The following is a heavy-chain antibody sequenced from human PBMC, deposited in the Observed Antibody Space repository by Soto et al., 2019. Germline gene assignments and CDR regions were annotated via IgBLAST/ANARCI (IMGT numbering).Heavy chain of an antibody. D-gene: IGHD2-8*02. CDR1: GFTFGDYA. CDR3: IKGVREYFTVSICPGPDY. V-gene: IGHV3-49*03. Sequence: GGSLRLSCSASGFTFGDYAMSWFRQAPGKGLEWVAFIRNKAYGGTTEYAASVRGRFTISRDDSKTIAYLQMNSLKTEDTAVYYFIKGVREYFTVSICPGPDYWGGEPRVTVP. J-gene: IGHJ4*02. CDR2: IRNKAYGGTT.